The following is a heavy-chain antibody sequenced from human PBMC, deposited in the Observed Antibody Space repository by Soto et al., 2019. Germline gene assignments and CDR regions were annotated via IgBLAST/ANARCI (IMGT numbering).Heavy chain of an antibody. CDR3: ARGMTTVTTIDY. J-gene: IGHJ4*02. CDR2: RYHSGST. D-gene: IGHD4-4*01. V-gene: IGHV4-30-2*01. CDR1: GGSISSGGYS. Sequence: QLQLQESGSGLVKPSQTLSLTCAVSGGSISSGGYSWSWIRQPPWKGLDWIGYRYHSGSTYYNPSLKSRVTISVDRSKNQFSLKLSSVTAADTAVYYCARGMTTVTTIDYWGQGTLVTVSS.